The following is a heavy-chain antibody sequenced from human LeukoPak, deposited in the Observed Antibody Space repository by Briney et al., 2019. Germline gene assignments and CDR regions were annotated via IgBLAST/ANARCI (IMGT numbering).Heavy chain of an antibody. J-gene: IGHJ4*02. CDR1: GGSISSYY. CDR2: IYYSGST. CDR3: ARTSGGVGWYDY. Sequence: SETLSLTCTVSGGSISSYYWSWIRQPPGKGLEWIRYIYYSGSTNYNPSLKSRVTISVDTSKNQFSLKLSSVTAADTAVYYYARTSGGVGWYDYWGQGTLVTVSS. V-gene: IGHV4-59*08. D-gene: IGHD6-19*01.